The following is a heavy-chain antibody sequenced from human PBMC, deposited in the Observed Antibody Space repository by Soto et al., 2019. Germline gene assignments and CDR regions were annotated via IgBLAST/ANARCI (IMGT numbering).Heavy chain of an antibody. CDR1: GGSISYNSYD. D-gene: IGHD2-2*01. CDR2: IFYTGTT. V-gene: IGHV4-39*02. J-gene: IGHJ4*02. CDR3: ARLVVVAPVANV. Sequence: PSETLSLTCSVSGGSISYNSYDWGWIRQPPGKGLEWIGGIFYTGTTYYSPSLKDRVTMSMDTSKNSFSVNLTSVTAADTAVYFCARLVVVAPVANVWGQGTQVTVSS.